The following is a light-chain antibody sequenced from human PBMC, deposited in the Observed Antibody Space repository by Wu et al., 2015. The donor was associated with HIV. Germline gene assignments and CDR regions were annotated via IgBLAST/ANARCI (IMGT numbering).Light chain of an antibody. CDR1: QSINDY. V-gene: IGKV1-5*03. CDR2: KAS. CDR3: QHLNDYSPLYA. J-gene: IGKJ2*01. Sequence: DIQMTQSPSTLSASVGDRVTITCRASQSINDYLAWYQQKPGKAPKLLIYKASTLQSGVPPRFSGSGSGTEFTLTISSLQPDDFATYYCQHLNDYSPLYAFGQGTKVE.